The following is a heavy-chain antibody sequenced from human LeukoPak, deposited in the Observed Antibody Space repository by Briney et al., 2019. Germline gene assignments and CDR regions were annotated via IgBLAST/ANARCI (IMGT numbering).Heavy chain of an antibody. Sequence: GRSLRLSCAASGFTSRTYWMTWVRQAPGKGLEWVAIIKQDGSEKYYVDSVKGRFTISRDNAKNSLYLQMDSLRSEDTAVYYCAREHSSGWYDYWGQGTLVTVSS. V-gene: IGHV3-7*05. CDR1: GFTSRTYW. J-gene: IGHJ4*02. CDR3: AREHSSGWYDY. CDR2: IKQDGSEK. D-gene: IGHD6-19*01.